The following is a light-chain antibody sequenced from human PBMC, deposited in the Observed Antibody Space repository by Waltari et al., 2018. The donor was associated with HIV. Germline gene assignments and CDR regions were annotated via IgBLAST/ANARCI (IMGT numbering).Light chain of an antibody. J-gene: IGKJ3*01. CDR3: LQTYNTPLT. Sequence: DIQMTQSPPSLSASVGDRVILTCRASRNIHKFLNWFQQKPGKAPELLILAASTLHSGVSSRFSGSGSGTDFTLTINSLQRDDFATYYCLQTYNTPLTFGPGTKLDF. CDR2: AAS. CDR1: RNIHKF. V-gene: IGKV1-39*01.